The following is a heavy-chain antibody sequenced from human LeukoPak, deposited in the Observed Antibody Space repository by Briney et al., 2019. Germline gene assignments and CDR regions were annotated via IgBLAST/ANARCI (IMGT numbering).Heavy chain of an antibody. J-gene: IGHJ4*02. D-gene: IGHD2-2*02. Sequence: GASVKVSCKASVYTVTGYYMHWVRQAPGQGLAWMGWINPNSGGTNYAQKFQGRVTMTRDTYISTAYMELSRLRSDDTAVYYCARGGYCSSTSCYTTVYYFDYWGQGTLVTVSS. CDR3: ARGGYCSSTSCYTTVYYFDY. V-gene: IGHV1-2*02. CDR2: INPNSGGT. CDR1: VYTVTGYY.